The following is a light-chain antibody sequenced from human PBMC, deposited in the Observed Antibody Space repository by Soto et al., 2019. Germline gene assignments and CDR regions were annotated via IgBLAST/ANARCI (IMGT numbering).Light chain of an antibody. CDR1: QGIRTF. CDR3: QQLISYPIT. Sequence: DIQLTQSPSFLSASVGDRVTFTCRASQGIRTFSAWYQQRPGKAPKLLIHTASTLQSGVPSRFSGSGSGTEFTLTIINVQPEDSATYYCQQLISYPITFGQGTRLEI. V-gene: IGKV1-9*01. CDR2: TAS. J-gene: IGKJ5*01.